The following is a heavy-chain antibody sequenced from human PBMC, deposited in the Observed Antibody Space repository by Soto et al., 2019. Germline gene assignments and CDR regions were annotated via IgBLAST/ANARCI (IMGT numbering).Heavy chain of an antibody. D-gene: IGHD5-12*01. CDR2: IWDDGSNT. J-gene: IGHJ4*02. V-gene: IGHV3-33*01. CDR1: GFTFSSYG. CDR3: ARDRGYSGYGSFDY. Sequence: QVQLVESGGGVVQPGRSLRLSCAASGFTFSSYGMHWVRQAPGKRLEWVAVIWDDGSNTYYADSVKGRFTISRDNSKNTVYLQMNNLRAEDTAVYYCARDRGYSGYGSFDYWGQGTLVTVSS.